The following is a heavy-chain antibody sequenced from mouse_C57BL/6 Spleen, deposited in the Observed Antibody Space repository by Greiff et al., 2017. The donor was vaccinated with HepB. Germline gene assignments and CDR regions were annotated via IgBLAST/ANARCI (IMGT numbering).Heavy chain of an antibody. CDR2: IDPSDSYT. D-gene: IGHD3-2*02. CDR3: ARAEGSGYFDY. CDR1: GYTFTSYW. Sequence: VQLQQPGAELVMPGASVKLSCKASGYTFTSYWMHWVKQRPGQGLEWIGEIDPSDSYTNYNQKFKGKSTLTVDESSSTAYMQLSSLTSEDSAVYYCARAEGSGYFDYWGQGTTLTVSS. J-gene: IGHJ2*01. V-gene: IGHV1-69*01.